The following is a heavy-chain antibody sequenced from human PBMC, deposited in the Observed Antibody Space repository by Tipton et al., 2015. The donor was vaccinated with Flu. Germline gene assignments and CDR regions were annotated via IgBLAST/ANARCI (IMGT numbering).Heavy chain of an antibody. Sequence: TLSLTCTVSGGSLSSFYWTWIRQPAGKGLEWIGRIYSSGITKYNPSLKSRVTMSVDTSKNQFSLNLSSVTAADTAVYYCARDTFRYCSGASCLSDYYYYGMDVWGQGP. CDR3: ARDTFRYCSGASCLSDYYYYGMDV. J-gene: IGHJ6*02. CDR1: GGSLSSFY. CDR2: IYSSGIT. V-gene: IGHV4-4*07. D-gene: IGHD2-15*01.